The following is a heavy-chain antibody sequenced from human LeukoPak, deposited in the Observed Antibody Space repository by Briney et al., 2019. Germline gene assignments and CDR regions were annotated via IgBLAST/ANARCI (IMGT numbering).Heavy chain of an antibody. CDR3: ARQLGVVVAATLTWFDP. CDR2: IYYSGST. D-gene: IGHD2-15*01. V-gene: IGHV4-39*01. Sequence: SETLSLTCTVSGGSISSSSYYWGWIRQPPGKGLEWIGSIYYSGSTYYNPSLKSRVTISVDTSKNQFSLKLSSVTAADTAVYYCARQLGVVVAATLTWFDPWGQGTLVTVSS. CDR1: GGSISSSSYY. J-gene: IGHJ5*02.